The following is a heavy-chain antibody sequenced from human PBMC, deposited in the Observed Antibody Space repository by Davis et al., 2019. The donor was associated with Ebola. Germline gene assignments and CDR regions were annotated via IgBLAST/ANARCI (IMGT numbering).Heavy chain of an antibody. J-gene: IGHJ4*02. CDR2: VSHSEREK. D-gene: IGHD3-3*01. CDR1: GFTFTSYA. V-gene: IGHV3-30*04. Sequence: GESLKISCAASGFTFTSYAMSWVRQAPGKGLEWVAVVSHSEREKFYADSVKGRFTISRDNSENTLYLQMNSLTADDTAVYYCARAVFHEVLDYWGQGTPVTVSS. CDR3: ARAVFHEVLDY.